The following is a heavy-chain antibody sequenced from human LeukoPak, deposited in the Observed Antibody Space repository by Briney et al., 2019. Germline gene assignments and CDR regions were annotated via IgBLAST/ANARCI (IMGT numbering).Heavy chain of an antibody. J-gene: IGHJ4*02. CDR3: ARGDYYDSSVDY. Sequence: KPTETLSLTCTVSGGSISSSPYYWGWIRQPPGKGLEWIGSIYYSGTTHYNPSLESRVTISVDTSKNQFSLKLASVTAADTAIYYCARGDYYDSSVDYWGQGTLVTVSS. CDR2: IYYSGTT. V-gene: IGHV4-39*07. CDR1: GGSISSSPYY. D-gene: IGHD3-22*01.